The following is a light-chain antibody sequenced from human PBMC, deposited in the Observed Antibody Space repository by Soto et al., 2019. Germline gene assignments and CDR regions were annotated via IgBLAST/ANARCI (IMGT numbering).Light chain of an antibody. CDR1: SSNIGNYY. CDR2: ASD. CDR3: GSWDGSLNTYV. V-gene: IGLV1-51*01. Sequence: QSLLTQPPSVSAAPGQKVTISCSGGSSNIGNYYVSWYQQLPGVAPKLLIFASDKRPSGIPDRFSGSQSGASGTLDITGLQTGDEADYYCGSWDGSLNTYVFGTGTKLTVL. J-gene: IGLJ1*01.